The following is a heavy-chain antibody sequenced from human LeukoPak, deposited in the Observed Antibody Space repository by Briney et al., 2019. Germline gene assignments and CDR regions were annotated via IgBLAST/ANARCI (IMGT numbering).Heavy chain of an antibody. CDR3: ADPGVGY. D-gene: IGHD2-8*01. V-gene: IGHV3-7*01. Sequence: GGSLRLSCAASGFTFSSFWMSWVRQAPGKGLEWVANIRQNGSEKSYVDSVKGRFTISRDNAKNSLYLQMNSLRAEDTAVYYCADPGVGYWGQGTLVTVSS. CDR1: GFTFSSFW. J-gene: IGHJ4*02. CDR2: IRQNGSEK.